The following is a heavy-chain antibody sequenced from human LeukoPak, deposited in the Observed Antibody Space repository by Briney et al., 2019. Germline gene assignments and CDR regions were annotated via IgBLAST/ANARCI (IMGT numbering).Heavy chain of an antibody. CDR2: ISAYNGNT. V-gene: IGHV1-18*04. J-gene: IGHJ4*02. Sequence: ASVKVSCTASGYTFTSYGISWVRQAPGQGLEWMGWISAYNGNTNYAQRLQGRVTMTTDTSTSTAYMELRSLRSDDTAVYYCARDRCSGGSCYIPSGFDYWGQGTLVTVSS. D-gene: IGHD2-15*01. CDR1: GYTFTSYG. CDR3: ARDRCSGGSCYIPSGFDY.